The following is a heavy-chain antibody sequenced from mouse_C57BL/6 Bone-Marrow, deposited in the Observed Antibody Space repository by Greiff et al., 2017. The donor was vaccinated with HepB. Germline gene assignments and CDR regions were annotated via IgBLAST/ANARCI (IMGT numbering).Heavy chain of an antibody. Sequence: EVQLQQSGAELVRPGASVKLSCTASGFNIKDDYMHWVKQRPEQGLEWIGWIDPENGDTEYASKFQGKATIKADTSSNTAYLQLSSLTSEDTAVYYCTTWGTTVVAPFYAMDYWGQGTSVTVSS. CDR2: IDPENGDT. D-gene: IGHD1-1*01. CDR1: GFNIKDDY. J-gene: IGHJ4*01. V-gene: IGHV14-4*01. CDR3: TTWGTTVVAPFYAMDY.